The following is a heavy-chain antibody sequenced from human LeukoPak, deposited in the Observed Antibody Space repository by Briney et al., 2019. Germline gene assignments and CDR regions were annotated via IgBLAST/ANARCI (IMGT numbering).Heavy chain of an antibody. CDR2: IYYSGST. D-gene: IGHD2-2*02. V-gene: IGHV4-59*01. CDR1: GGSINSYY. Sequence: SETLSLTCTVSGGSINSYYRSWIRQPPGKGLEWIGYIYYSGSTNYNPSLKSRVTISVDTSKNQFSLKLSSVTAADTAVYYCARVRLVPGAINKWGQGTLVTVSS. J-gene: IGHJ1*01. CDR3: ARVRLVPGAINK.